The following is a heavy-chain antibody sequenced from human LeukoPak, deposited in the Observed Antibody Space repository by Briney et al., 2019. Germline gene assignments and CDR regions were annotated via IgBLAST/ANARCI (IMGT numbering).Heavy chain of an antibody. D-gene: IGHD6-19*01. Sequence: RGSLRLSCAASGFTFSSYAMSWVRQAPGKGLEWVSAISGSGGSTYYADSVKGRFTISRDNSKNTLYLQMNSLRAEDTAVYYCAKDPLSSASGWSNYWGQGTLVTVSS. J-gene: IGHJ4*02. CDR3: AKDPLSSASGWSNY. V-gene: IGHV3-23*01. CDR1: GFTFSSYA. CDR2: ISGSGGST.